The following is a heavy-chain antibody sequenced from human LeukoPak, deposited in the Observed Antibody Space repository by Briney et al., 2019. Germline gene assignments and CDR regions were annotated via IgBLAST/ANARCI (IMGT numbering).Heavy chain of an antibody. CDR2: ISGSGSTT. CDR1: GLTFSSLA. V-gene: IGHV3-23*01. CDR3: AKGGRWDYYDSSH. D-gene: IGHD3-22*01. J-gene: IGHJ3*01. Sequence: GGSLRLSCAASGLTFSSLAMTWVRQAPGKGLEWVSGISGSGSTTYYADSVKGRFTISRDNSKNTLYLQMNSLRVEDTAIYYCAKGGRWDYYDSSHWGQGTMVTVSS.